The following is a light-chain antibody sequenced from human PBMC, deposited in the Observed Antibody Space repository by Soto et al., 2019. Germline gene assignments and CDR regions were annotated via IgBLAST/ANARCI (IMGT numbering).Light chain of an antibody. CDR3: QLYNSHPIT. CDR2: HAS. J-gene: IGKJ5*01. CDR1: QSIISW. V-gene: IGKV1-5*03. Sequence: TPRPTTLMSAVGGRSVITCLVSQSIISWLAWYQHKPGKVPKLLIYHASSLESGVPSRFSGSVSGTEFTLTITCLQPNDFATYYCQLYNSHPITFGQGTRLEIK.